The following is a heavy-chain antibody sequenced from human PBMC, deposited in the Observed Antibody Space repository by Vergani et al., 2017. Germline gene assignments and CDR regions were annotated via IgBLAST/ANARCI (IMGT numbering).Heavy chain of an antibody. J-gene: IGHJ4*02. V-gene: IGHV3-21*01. CDR3: ARGDRGYDILTGPFDY. D-gene: IGHD3-9*01. CDR1: GFTFSSYS. CDR2: ISSSSSYI. Sequence: VQLVESGGGVVQPGRSLRLSCAASGFTFSSYSMNWVRQAPGKGLEWVSSISSSSSYIYYADSVKGRFTISRDNAKNSLYLQMNSLRAEDTAVYYCARGDRGYDILTGPFDYWGQGTLVTVSS.